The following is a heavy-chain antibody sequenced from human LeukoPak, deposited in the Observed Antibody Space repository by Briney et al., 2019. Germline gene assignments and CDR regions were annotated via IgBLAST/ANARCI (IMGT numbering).Heavy chain of an antibody. V-gene: IGHV3-30*02. D-gene: IGHD2-2*02. J-gene: IGHJ4*02. Sequence: GGSLRLSCAASGFTFSSYGMHWVRQAPGKGLEWVAFIRYDGSNKYYADSVKGRFTISRDNSKNTLYLQMNSLRAEDTAVYYCAKISDCSSTSCYTGFYWGQGTLVTVSS. CDR2: IRYDGSNK. CDR3: AKISDCSSTSCYTGFY. CDR1: GFTFSSYG.